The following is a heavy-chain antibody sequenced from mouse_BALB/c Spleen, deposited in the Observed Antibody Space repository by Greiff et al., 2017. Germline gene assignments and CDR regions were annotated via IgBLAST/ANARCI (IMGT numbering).Heavy chain of an antibody. Sequence: QVQLQQPGAELVRPGASVKLSCKASGYSFTSYWMNWVKQRPGQGLEWIGVIHPADSDTRLNQKFKDKATLTVDKSSSTAYMQLSSPTSEDSAVYYYASSYYCGSKGYFDVWGAGTTVTVSS. CDR3: ASSYYCGSKGYFDV. D-gene: IGHD1-1*01. CDR2: IHPADSDT. J-gene: IGHJ1*01. V-gene: IGHV1-69*02. CDR1: GYSFTSYW.